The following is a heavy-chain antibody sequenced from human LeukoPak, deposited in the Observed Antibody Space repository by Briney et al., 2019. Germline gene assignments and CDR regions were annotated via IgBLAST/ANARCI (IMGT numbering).Heavy chain of an antibody. CDR1: GCTFTSYG. CDR3: ARALHLELHSYFDS. D-gene: IGHD1-1*01. CDR2: FNPNSGGT. J-gene: IGHJ4*02. V-gene: IGHV1-18*01. Sequence: ASVKVSCKASGCTFTSYGISWVRQAPGQGLEWMGWFNPNSGGTHYAQKFQGRVTITADESTSTAYMELSSLRSEDTAVYYCARALHLELHSYFDSWGQGTLVTVSS.